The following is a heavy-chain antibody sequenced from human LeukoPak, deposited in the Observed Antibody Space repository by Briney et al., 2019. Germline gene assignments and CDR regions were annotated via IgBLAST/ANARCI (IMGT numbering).Heavy chain of an antibody. Sequence: AASVKVSCKVSGYTLTELSMHWVRQAPGKGLEWMGGFDPEDGETIYAQKFQGRVTMTEDTSTDTAYMELSSLRSEDTAVYYCASHPYSSSFYWYFDLWGRGTLVTVSS. CDR1: GYTLTELS. CDR2: FDPEDGET. V-gene: IGHV1-24*01. D-gene: IGHD6-6*01. J-gene: IGHJ2*01. CDR3: ASHPYSSSFYWYFDL.